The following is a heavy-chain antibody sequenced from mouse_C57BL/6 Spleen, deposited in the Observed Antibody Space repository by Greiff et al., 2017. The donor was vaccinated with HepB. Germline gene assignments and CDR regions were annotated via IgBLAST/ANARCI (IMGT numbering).Heavy chain of an antibody. CDR3: AREVTTGYYYAMDY. V-gene: IGHV3-6*01. J-gene: IGHJ4*01. Sequence: EVKLKESGPGLVKPSQSLSLTCSVTGYSITSGYYWNWIRQFPGNKLEWMGYISYDGSNNYNPSLKNRISITRDTSKNQFFLKLNSVTTEDTATYYCAREVTTGYYYAMDYWGQGTSVTVSS. CDR1: GYSITSGYY. D-gene: IGHD2-2*01. CDR2: ISYDGSN.